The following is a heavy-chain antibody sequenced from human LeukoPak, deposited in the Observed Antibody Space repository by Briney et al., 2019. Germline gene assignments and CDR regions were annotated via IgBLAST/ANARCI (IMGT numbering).Heavy chain of an antibody. D-gene: IGHD2-15*01. Sequence: GGSLRLSCAASGFTFSSYSMNWVRQAPGKGLEWVSSISSGSSYIYYADSVKGRFTISRDNAKNSLYLQMNSLRAEDTAVYYCARVRGRQGDHRDWGQGTLVTVSS. CDR1: GFTFSSYS. CDR3: ARVRGRQGDHRD. J-gene: IGHJ4*02. CDR2: ISSGSSYI. V-gene: IGHV3-21*01.